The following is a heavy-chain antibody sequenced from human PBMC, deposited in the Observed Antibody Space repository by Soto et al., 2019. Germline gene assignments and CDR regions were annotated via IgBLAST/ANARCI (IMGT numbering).Heavy chain of an antibody. D-gene: IGHD4-17*01. CDR3: ARLGAVTTGFDY. Sequence: QVQLVQSGAEVKKPGASVKVSCKASGYTFTGYYMHWVRQAPGQGLEWMGWINPNSGGTNYAQKLQGWVTMTRDTSISTAYMELSRLRSDDTAVYYCARLGAVTTGFDYWGQGTLVTVSS. J-gene: IGHJ4*02. CDR2: INPNSGGT. CDR1: GYTFTGYY. V-gene: IGHV1-2*04.